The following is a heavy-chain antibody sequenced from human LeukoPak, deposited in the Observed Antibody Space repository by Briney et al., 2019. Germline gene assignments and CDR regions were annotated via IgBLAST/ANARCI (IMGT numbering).Heavy chain of an antibody. CDR2: IYYSGST. CDR3: ARLMAVAGSYGMDV. J-gene: IGHJ6*02. CDR1: GGSFSSYY. Sequence: SETLSLTCAVYGGSFSSYYWSWIRQPPGKGLEWIGYIYYSGSTNYNPSLKSRVTISVDTSKNQFSLKLSSVTAADTAVYYCARLMAVAGSYGMDVWGQGTTVTVSS. D-gene: IGHD6-19*01. V-gene: IGHV4-59*08.